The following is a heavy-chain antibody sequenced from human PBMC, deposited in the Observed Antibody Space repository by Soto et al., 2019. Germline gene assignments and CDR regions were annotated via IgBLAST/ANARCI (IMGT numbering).Heavy chain of an antibody. CDR2: ISWNSGSI. J-gene: IGHJ4*02. Sequence: PGGSLRLSCAASGFSFDDYAMHWVRQAPGKGLEWVSGISWNSGSIGYADSVKGRFTISRDNAKNSLYLQMNSLRAEDTALYYCAKDKHGYSSGWFVYWGQGTLVTVSS. D-gene: IGHD6-19*01. CDR3: AKDKHGYSSGWFVY. CDR1: GFSFDDYA. V-gene: IGHV3-9*01.